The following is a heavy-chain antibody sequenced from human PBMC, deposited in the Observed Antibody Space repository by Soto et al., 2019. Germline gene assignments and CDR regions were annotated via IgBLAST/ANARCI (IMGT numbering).Heavy chain of an antibody. CDR3: ARGPAYCGGDCYSIDY. V-gene: IGHV1-69*02. CDR2: LIPILGIA. J-gene: IGHJ4*02. CDR1: GGTFSSYT. Sequence: QVQLVQSGAEVKKPGSSVKVSCKASGGTFSSYTISWVRQAPGQGLEWMGRLIPILGIANYAQKFQGRVTITADKSTSTAYMELSSLRSEDTAVYYCARGPAYCGGDCYSIDYWGKVTLVTVSS. D-gene: IGHD2-21*02.